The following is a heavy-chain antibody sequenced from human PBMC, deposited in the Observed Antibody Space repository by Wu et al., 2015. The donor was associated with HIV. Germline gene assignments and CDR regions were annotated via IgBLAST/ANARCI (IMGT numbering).Heavy chain of an antibody. CDR3: AGDHDETDY. CDR1: GGTFSKSG. J-gene: IGHJ4*02. Sequence: QVQLVQSGAEIKKPGSSVKVSCKASGGTFSKSGFTWVRQAPGQGLEWMGWISGFDGDTRYAHIMQGRLILTRDTSTNTAYMEMTSLTSDDTAVYYCAGDHDETDYWGQGTLVIVSS. V-gene: IGHV1-18*01. D-gene: IGHD3-3*01. CDR2: ISGFDGDT.